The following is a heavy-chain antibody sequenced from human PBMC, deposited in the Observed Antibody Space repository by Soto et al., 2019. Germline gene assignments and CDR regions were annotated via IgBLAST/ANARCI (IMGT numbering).Heavy chain of an antibody. CDR1: GLTFSRVR. Sequence: GSLRLSCEASGLTFSRVRRNWVRQVPGKGLEWVASISSGSSDTWYADSVKGRFIISRDNAQNSLFLQMNTLRPEDTDMYYCARVAYWGPGTQVTVPS. CDR2: ISSGSSDT. V-gene: IGHV3-21*01. J-gene: IGHJ4*02. CDR3: ARVAY.